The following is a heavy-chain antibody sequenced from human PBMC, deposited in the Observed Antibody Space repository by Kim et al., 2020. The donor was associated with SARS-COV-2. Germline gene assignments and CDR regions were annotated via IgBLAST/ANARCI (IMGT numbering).Heavy chain of an antibody. V-gene: IGHV5-51*01. CDR2: IYPGDSDT. D-gene: IGHD3-9*01. Sequence: GESLKISCKGSGYNFAYYWIAWVRQMPGKGLEWMGIIYPGDSDTKYSPSFQGQVTISADKSVTTAYLQWSSLKASDTAIYYCARQSYDILTGHFSYGLDVWGQGTTVTVS. CDR1: GYNFAYYW. J-gene: IGHJ6*02. CDR3: ARQSYDILTGHFSYGLDV.